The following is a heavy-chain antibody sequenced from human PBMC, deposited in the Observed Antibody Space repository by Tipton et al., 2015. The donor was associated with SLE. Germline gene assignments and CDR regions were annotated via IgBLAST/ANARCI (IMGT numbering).Heavy chain of an antibody. D-gene: IGHD2-2*01. V-gene: IGHV1-18*01. CDR1: GYTFTSYG. CDR2: ISAYNGNT. Sequence: QSGAEVKKPGASVKVSCKASGYTFTSYGISWVRQAPGQGLEWMGWISAYNGNTNYAQKLQGRVTMTTETSTSTAYMELRSLRSDDTAGYYCARAIVVVPGHYYMDVWGKGTTVTISS. J-gene: IGHJ6*03. CDR3: ARAIVVVPGHYYMDV.